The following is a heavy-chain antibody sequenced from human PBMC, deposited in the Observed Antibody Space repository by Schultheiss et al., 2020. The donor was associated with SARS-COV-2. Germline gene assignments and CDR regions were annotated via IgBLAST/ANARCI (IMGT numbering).Heavy chain of an antibody. D-gene: IGHD2-21*01. CDR1: GGSVSSGTYY. Sequence: SETLSLTCTVSGGSVSSGTYYWSWIRQPPGKGLEWIGNIYYSGSTNYNPSLKSRVTISVDTSKNQFSLKLSSVTAADTAVYYCARMAGDFYYSATYDPAYFDYWGQGTLVTVAS. CDR3: ARMAGDFYYSATYDPAYFDY. J-gene: IGHJ4*02. CDR2: IYYSGST. V-gene: IGHV4-61*01.